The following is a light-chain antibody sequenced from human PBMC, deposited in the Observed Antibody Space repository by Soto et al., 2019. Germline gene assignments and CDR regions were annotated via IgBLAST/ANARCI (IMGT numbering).Light chain of an antibody. J-gene: IGKJ4*01. V-gene: IGKV3-15*01. CDR1: QSVTHSY. CDR3: QQYSNWPRT. Sequence: EIVMTRSPVTLSVSPGDGATLSLRASQSVTHSYLAWYQQKPGQAPTLLIFGASTRAAGIPARFSGSGSGTEFTLTISSLQSEDFAVYYCQQYSNWPRTSGGGTKV. CDR2: GAS.